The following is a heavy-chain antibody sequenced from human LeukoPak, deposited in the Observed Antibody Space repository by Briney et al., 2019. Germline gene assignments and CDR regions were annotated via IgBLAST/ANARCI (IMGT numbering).Heavy chain of an antibody. D-gene: IGHD3-16*02. CDR3: ARQRGIYDYVWGSYRYAYYFDY. CDR1: GGSFSGYY. J-gene: IGHJ4*02. V-gene: IGHV4-34*01. Sequence: SETLSLTCAVYGGSFSGYYWSWIRQPPGKGLEWIGEISHSGSTNYNPSLKSRVTISVDTSKNQFSLKLSSVTAADTAVYYCARQRGIYDYVWGSYRYAYYFDYWGQGTLVTVSS. CDR2: ISHSGST.